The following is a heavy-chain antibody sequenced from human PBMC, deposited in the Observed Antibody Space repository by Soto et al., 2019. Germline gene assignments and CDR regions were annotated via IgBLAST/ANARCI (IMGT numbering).Heavy chain of an antibody. CDR1: GFSLSTTGVG. CDR3: AHKVYGSGTFGH. V-gene: IGHV2-5*02. CDR2: IYWDDDK. D-gene: IGHD3-10*01. Sequence: QITLKESGPTLVKPTQTLTLTCSFSGFSLSTTGVGVGWIRQPPGKALDWLALIYWDDDKRYSPSLKNRLTITRDTSKNQVVLTMTNMDPVDTATYYCAHKVYGSGTFGHWGQGTLVTVSS. J-gene: IGHJ4*02.